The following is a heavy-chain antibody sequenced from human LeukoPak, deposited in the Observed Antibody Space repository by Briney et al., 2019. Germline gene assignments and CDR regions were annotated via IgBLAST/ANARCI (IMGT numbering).Heavy chain of an antibody. CDR2: IYSSGIT. CDR1: GDFFSGFY. Sequence: SETLSLTCDVHGDFFSGFYWSWLRQPAGKGLEWIGRIYSSGITNQNPSLRSRVTMSVDTSKNQFSLKLSSVTAADTAVYYCAREGGYSDFRVHYYYYYMDVWGKGTTVTSSS. J-gene: IGHJ6*03. V-gene: IGHV4-4*07. CDR3: AREGGYSDFRVHYYYYYMDV. D-gene: IGHD4-11*01.